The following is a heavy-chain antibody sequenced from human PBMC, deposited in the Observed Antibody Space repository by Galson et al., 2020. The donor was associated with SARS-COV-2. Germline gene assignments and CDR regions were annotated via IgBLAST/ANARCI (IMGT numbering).Heavy chain of an antibody. CDR3: ARGGGNYNYYYYYGMDF. CDR1: GGTFSSYA. D-gene: IGHD3-9*01. CDR2: IIPIFGTA. V-gene: IGHV1-69*13. J-gene: IGHJ6*02. Sequence: SVKVSCKASGGTFSSYAISWVRQAPGQGLEWMGGIIPIFGTANYAQKFQGRVTITADESTSTAYMELSSLRSEDTAVYYCARGGGNYNYYYYYGMDFWGQGTTVTVSS.